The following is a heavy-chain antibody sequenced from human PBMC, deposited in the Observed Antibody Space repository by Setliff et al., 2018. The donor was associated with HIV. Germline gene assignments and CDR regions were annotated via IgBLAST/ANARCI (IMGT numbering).Heavy chain of an antibody. CDR1: GASLQSYY. D-gene: IGHD1-26*01. Sequence: SETLSLTCSVSGASLQSYYWNVIRQASGRRLEWIGRGFPRGGTRYSPSFESRVTMSVDPSSRQFSLHLRSVTAADTAIYYCARATSTRPFHYFYYMDVWGTGTTVTVSS. J-gene: IGHJ6*03. CDR2: GFPRGGT. CDR3: ARATSTRPFHYFYYMDV. V-gene: IGHV4-4*07.